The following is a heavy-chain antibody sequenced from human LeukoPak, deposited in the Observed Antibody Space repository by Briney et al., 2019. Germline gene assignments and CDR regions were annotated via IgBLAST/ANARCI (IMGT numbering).Heavy chain of an antibody. J-gene: IGHJ6*02. CDR3: TTDEDWNYARKDV. CDR1: GFTFNYAW. CDR2: TVSEIDGGTT. Sequence: GGSLRLSCAASGFTFNYAWMSWVRQVPGKGLEWVGQTVSEIDGGTTDYAAPVKGRFTISRDASKSTLYLQMNSLKIEDTAVYYCTTDEDWNYARKDVWGQGATVVVSS. D-gene: IGHD1-7*01. V-gene: IGHV3-15*04.